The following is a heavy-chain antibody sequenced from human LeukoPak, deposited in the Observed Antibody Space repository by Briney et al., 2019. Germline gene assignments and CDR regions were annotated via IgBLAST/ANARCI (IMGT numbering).Heavy chain of an antibody. Sequence: SETLSLTCAVYGGSFSGYYWSWIRQPPGKGLEWIGEINHSGSTNYNPSLKSRVTISVDTSKNQFSLKLSSVTAADTAVYYCARGGAYYDILTGYDAVRYFDYCGQGTLVTVSS. D-gene: IGHD3-9*01. J-gene: IGHJ4*02. V-gene: IGHV4-34*01. CDR3: ARGGAYYDILTGYDAVRYFDY. CDR2: INHSGST. CDR1: GGSFSGYY.